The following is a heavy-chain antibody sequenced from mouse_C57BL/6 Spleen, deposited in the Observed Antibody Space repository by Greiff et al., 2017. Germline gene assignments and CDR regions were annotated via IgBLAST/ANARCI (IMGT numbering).Heavy chain of an antibody. D-gene: IGHD1-1*01. Sequence: VQLQQSGAELVRPGTSVKVSCTASGYAFTNYLIEWVKQRPGQGLEWIGVINPGSGGTNYNEKFKGKATLTADKSSSTAYMQLSSLTSEDSAVYFCARSCYEKFAYWGQGTLVTVSA. CDR2: INPGSGGT. J-gene: IGHJ3*01. CDR3: ARSCYEKFAY. V-gene: IGHV1-54*01. CDR1: GYAFTNYL.